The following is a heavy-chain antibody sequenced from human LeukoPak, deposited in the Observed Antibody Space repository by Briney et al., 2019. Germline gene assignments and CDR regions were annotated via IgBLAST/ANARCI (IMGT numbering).Heavy chain of an antibody. CDR2: ITGSGGAT. V-gene: IGHV3-23*01. CDR3: ASFYCGGDCKSNDAFDI. CDR1: GFTFNTYA. Sequence: GGSLRLSCAASGFTFNTYAMSWVRQAPGKGLEWVSAITGSGGATFYADSVKGRFDISRDNSKNTLNLQMNSLSTEDTAVYYCASFYCGGDCKSNDAFDIWGQGTMVTVSS. J-gene: IGHJ3*02. D-gene: IGHD2-21*02.